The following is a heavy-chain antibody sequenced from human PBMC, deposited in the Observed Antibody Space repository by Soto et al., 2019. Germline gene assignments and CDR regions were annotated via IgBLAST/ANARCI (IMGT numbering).Heavy chain of an antibody. V-gene: IGHV1-18*01. CDR3: ARDRGTMVRGTPAPGYMAV. Sequence: ASVKVSCKASGYTFTSYGISWVRQAPGQGLEWMGWISAYNGNTNYAQKLQGRVTMTSDTSTSTAYMELRSLRSDDTAVYYCARDRGTMVRGTPAPGYMAVWGKGTTVTVSS. J-gene: IGHJ6*03. D-gene: IGHD3-10*01. CDR2: ISAYNGNT. CDR1: GYTFTSYG.